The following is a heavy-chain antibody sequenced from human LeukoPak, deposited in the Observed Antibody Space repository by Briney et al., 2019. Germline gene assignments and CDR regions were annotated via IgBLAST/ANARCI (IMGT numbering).Heavy chain of an antibody. CDR1: GYTLTELS. V-gene: IGHV1-24*01. D-gene: IGHD3-16*02. CDR3: PTDHSYLYYFDY. Sequence: ASVKVSCKVSGYTLTELSMHWVRQAPGKGLEWMGGFDPEDGETIYAQKFQGRVTMTEDTSTDAAYMELSSLRSEDTAVYYCPTDHSYLYYFDYWGQGTLVTVSS. CDR2: FDPEDGET. J-gene: IGHJ4*02.